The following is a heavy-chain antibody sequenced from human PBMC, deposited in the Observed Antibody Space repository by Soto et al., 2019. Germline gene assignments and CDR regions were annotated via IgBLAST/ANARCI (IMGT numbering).Heavy chain of an antibody. CDR2: IYYSGST. V-gene: IGHV4-59*01. CDR3: ARVFHGSGSYYDY. Sequence: SETLSLTYTVSGGSISSYYWSWIRQPPGKGLEWIGYIYYSGSTNYNPSLKSRVTISVDTSKNQFSLKLSSVTAADTAVYYCARVFHGSGSYYDYWGQGTLVTVSS. CDR1: GGSISSYY. D-gene: IGHD3-10*01. J-gene: IGHJ4*02.